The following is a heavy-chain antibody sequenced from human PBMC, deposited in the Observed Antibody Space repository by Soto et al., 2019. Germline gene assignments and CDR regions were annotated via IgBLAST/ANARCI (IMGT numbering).Heavy chain of an antibody. V-gene: IGHV3-23*01. CDR3: AKNSGWFNT. CDR2: IDGGGETT. CDR1: GFPFSATD. J-gene: IGHJ5*02. D-gene: IGHD3-10*01. Sequence: EFQVMQSGGGFVQPGGSLRLACAASGFPFSATDMSWVRQAPGKGLEWVSTIDGGGETTYYADSVGGRFTISRDNSKNTVYLQMDGLRVDDTAFYYCAKNSGWFNTWGQGDLVIVSS.